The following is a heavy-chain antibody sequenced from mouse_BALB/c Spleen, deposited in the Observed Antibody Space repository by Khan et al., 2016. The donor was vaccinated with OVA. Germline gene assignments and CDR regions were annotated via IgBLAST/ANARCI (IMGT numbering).Heavy chain of an antibody. Sequence: EVQLQQSGPELVKPGASVKISCKTSGYTFTEYNVHWVRQSPGQGLDWIGIINPQNGGTAYNPKFQGKATLTGDKSSNTAYMEFRSLTSEDTEVYYCARSVGRYWGQGTTLTVAS. V-gene: IGHV1-18*01. D-gene: IGHD4-1*01. CDR1: GYTFTEYN. CDR2: INPQNGGT. J-gene: IGHJ2*01. CDR3: ARSVGRY.